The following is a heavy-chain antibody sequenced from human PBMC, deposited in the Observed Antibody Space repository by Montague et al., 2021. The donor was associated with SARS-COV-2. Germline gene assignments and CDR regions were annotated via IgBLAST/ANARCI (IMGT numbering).Heavy chain of an antibody. V-gene: IGHV4-34*01. D-gene: IGHD3-16*02. J-gene: IGHJ6*01. Sequence: SETLSLTCAVYGGSFSGYYWTWIRQPPGKGREWIGEINHSGSTNYNPSLKSRVTISVDTSKNQCSLKLRSVTAADTAVYYCARGQPPRITFGGIISYGLDVCGQGTTVTVSS. CDR1: GGSFSGYY. CDR3: ARGQPPRITFGGIISYGLDV. CDR2: INHSGST.